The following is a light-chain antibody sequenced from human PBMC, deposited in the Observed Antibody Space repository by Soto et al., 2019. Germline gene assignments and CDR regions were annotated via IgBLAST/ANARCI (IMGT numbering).Light chain of an antibody. CDR2: LNNDGSH. V-gene: IGLV4-69*01. J-gene: IGLJ2*01. CDR3: QTWGTGFQF. Sequence: QPVLTQSPSASASLGASVKLTCTLSSGHSSYAIAWHQKQPGKGPRYLMDLNNDGSHTKGDGIPDRFSGSSSRADRYLIISSLQSEDEADYYCQTWGTGFQFFGGGTKLTVL. CDR1: SGHSSYA.